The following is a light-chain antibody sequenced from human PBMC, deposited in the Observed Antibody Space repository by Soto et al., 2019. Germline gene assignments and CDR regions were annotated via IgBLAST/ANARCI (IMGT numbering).Light chain of an antibody. CDR1: QSVNSY. CDR3: QQRSNWPPLT. J-gene: IGKJ4*01. V-gene: IGKV3-11*01. Sequence: EIVLTQSPATLSLSPGERATLSCRASQSVNSYLASYQQTPGQPPLLLIHDASTRATGIPARFSGSGSRTDFTLTISSLEPEDFAVYYCQQRSNWPPLTFGGGTKVEIK. CDR2: DAS.